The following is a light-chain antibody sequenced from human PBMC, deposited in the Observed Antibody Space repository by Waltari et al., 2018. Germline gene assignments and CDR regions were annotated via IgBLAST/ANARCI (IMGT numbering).Light chain of an antibody. CDR2: RND. CDR1: SSNLGNNV. J-gene: IGLJ3*02. Sequence: QSVLTQPPSASGTPGQRVTISCSGTSSNLGNNVVNWYQQVPGTAPKLLIYRNDLRPSGVPDRFCASKSGTSDSLAISGLQSEDEAEDYCASWDDSLNGHWVFGGGTKVTVL. V-gene: IGLV1-44*01. CDR3: ASWDDSLNGHWV.